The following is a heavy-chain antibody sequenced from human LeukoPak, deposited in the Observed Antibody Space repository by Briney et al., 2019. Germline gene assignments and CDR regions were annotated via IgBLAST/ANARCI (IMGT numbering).Heavy chain of an antibody. V-gene: IGHV3-20*04. Sequence: GGSLRLSCAASGITFDDYAMSWVRQAPGKGLEWVSGIGKNGGNPGYADSVKGRFTISRDNAKNSLYLQMNSLRAEDTALFFCTRDPGTVAIDYWGQGTLVTVSS. D-gene: IGHD6-19*01. CDR3: TRDPGTVAIDY. CDR1: GITFDDYA. J-gene: IGHJ4*02. CDR2: IGKNGGNP.